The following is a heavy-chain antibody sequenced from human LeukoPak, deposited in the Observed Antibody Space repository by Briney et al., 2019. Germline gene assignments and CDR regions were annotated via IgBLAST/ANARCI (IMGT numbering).Heavy chain of an antibody. CDR3: ARAAVRQRGYSSGWYPAGY. D-gene: IGHD6-19*01. CDR2: MNPNSGNT. V-gene: IGHV1-8*01. CDR1: GYTFTSYD. Sequence: GASVKVSCKAPGYTFTSYDINWVRQATGQGLEWMGWMNPNSGNTGYAQKFQGRVTMTRNTSISTAYMELSSLRSEDTAVYYCARAAVRQRGYSSGWYPAGYWGQGTLVTVSS. J-gene: IGHJ4*02.